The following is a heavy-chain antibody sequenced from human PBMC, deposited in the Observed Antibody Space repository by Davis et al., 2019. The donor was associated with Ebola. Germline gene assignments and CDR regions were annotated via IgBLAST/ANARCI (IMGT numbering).Heavy chain of an antibody. CDR2: INPSGGST. D-gene: IGHD2/OR15-2a*01. J-gene: IGHJ4*02. V-gene: IGHV1-46*02. Sequence: AASVKVSCKASGYTFNSYYIHWVRQAPGQGLEWMGIINPSGGSTTYAQKFQGRVTMTTDTSTSTAHMELRSLTSGDTALYFCARDTRSVYASSPFDYWGQGTLVTVSS. CDR1: GYTFNSYY. CDR3: ARDTRSVYASSPFDY.